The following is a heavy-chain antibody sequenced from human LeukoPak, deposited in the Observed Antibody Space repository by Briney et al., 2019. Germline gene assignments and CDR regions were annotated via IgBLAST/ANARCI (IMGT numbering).Heavy chain of an antibody. CDR2: IYHSGST. Sequence: ASQTLSLTCAVSGGSISSGGYSWSWIRQPPGKGLEWIGYIYHSGSTYYNPSLKSRVTISVDRSKNQFSLKLSSVTAADTAVYYCARGYCGSTSCYIFDYWGQGTLVTVSS. CDR1: GGSISSGGYS. V-gene: IGHV4-30-2*01. J-gene: IGHJ4*02. D-gene: IGHD2-2*01. CDR3: ARGYCGSTSCYIFDY.